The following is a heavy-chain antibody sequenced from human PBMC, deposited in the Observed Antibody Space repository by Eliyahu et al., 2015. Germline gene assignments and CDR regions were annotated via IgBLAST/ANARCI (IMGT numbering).Heavy chain of an antibody. CDR2: VWFDGVRK. V-gene: IGHV3-33*01. CDR1: GFIFGSYG. Sequence: QVQLVESGGGVVQPGRSLRLSCAAXGFIFGSYGMHWVRQPXGKGLGWLTVVWFDGVRKDYADSVKGRFTISKDNSKNMLYLQMNSLRVEDTAVYYCTRDRSVSGDYASDYWGQGILVTVSS. J-gene: IGHJ4*02. D-gene: IGHD4-17*01. CDR3: TRDRSVSGDYASDY.